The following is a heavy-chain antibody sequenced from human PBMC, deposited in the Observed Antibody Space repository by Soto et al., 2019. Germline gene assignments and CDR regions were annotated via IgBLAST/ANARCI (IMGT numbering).Heavy chain of an antibody. CDR1: GDSISSSFW. D-gene: IGHD4-17*01. CDR3: ARYDFGTFAY. CDR2: IYHTEST. Sequence: QVLLQESGPGLVKPSGTLSLTCAVSGDSISSSFWWSWVRQPPGKGLEWIGEIYHTESTVYNPSLKSRVTISVDKSKNQFSLNLDSVTAADTAVYYCARYDFGTFAYWGRGILVTVSS. J-gene: IGHJ4*02. V-gene: IGHV4-4*02.